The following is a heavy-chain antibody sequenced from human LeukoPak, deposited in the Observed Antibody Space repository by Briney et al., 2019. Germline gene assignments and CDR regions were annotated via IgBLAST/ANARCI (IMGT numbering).Heavy chain of an antibody. CDR1: GFHVITYY. J-gene: IGHJ4*02. Sequence: GGSLRLSCAASGFHVITYYMNWFRQAPGKVLEWASVIYSDFRTYYADSVKGRFTISRDNSKNTLYLQMNSLRSDDTAVYYCARGRVGFYFDYWGQGTLVTVSS. CDR2: IYSDFRT. D-gene: IGHD3-10*01. V-gene: IGHV3-53*05. CDR3: ARGRVGFYFDY.